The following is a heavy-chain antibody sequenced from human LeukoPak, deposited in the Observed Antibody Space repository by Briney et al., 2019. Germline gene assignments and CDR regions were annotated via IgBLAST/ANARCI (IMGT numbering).Heavy chain of an antibody. J-gene: IGHJ4*02. Sequence: GGSLRLSCVASGFTFSSYSMNWVRQAPGKGLGWVSSISSSSSYKYYTDSVKGRFTISRDNAKNSLYLQMNSLRAEDTAVYYCARSAAGTYYWGQGTLVTVSS. CDR2: ISSSSSYK. D-gene: IGHD1-1*01. CDR1: GFTFSSYS. V-gene: IGHV3-21*01. CDR3: ARSAAGTYY.